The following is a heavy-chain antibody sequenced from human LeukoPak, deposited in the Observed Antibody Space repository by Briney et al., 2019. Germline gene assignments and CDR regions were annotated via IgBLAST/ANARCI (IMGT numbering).Heavy chain of an antibody. CDR3: ASIVATIDGYYYYYMDV. CDR1: GGSISSSSYY. CDR2: IYYSGST. J-gene: IGHJ6*03. Sequence: SETLSLTCTVSGGSISSSSYYWGWIRQPPGKGLEWIGSIYYSGSTYYNPSLKSRVTISVDTSKNQFSLKLSSVTAADTAVYYCASIVATIDGYYYYYMDVWGKGTTVTVSS. D-gene: IGHD5-12*01. V-gene: IGHV4-39*07.